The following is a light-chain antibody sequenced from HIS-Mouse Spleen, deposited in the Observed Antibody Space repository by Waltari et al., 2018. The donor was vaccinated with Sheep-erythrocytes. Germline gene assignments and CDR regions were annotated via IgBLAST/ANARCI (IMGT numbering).Light chain of an antibody. V-gene: IGLV2-11*01. Sequence: QSALTQPRSVSGSPGQSATISCPGTSSDVGGYNYVSWYQQHPGKAPKLMIYDVSKRPSGVPDRFSGSKSGNTASLTISGLQAEDEADYYCCSYAGSYTFWVFGGGTKLTVL. J-gene: IGLJ3*02. CDR3: CSYAGSYTFWV. CDR2: DVS. CDR1: SSDVGGYNY.